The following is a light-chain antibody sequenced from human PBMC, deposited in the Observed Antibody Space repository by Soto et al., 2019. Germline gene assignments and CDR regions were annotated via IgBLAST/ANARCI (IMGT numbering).Light chain of an antibody. CDR2: KVS. V-gene: IGKV2-30*01. CDR1: QSLLTSDGDTF. J-gene: IGKJ4*02. CDR3: MHSSHWPRT. Sequence: EVVMTQSPLSLPVTLGQPASISCRSSQSLLTSDGDTFLNWFHQRPGQSPRRLIYKVSKRDSGVPDRFIGSGSGTDFTLKISRVEAEDVGVYYCMHSSHWPRTFGRGTTVEI.